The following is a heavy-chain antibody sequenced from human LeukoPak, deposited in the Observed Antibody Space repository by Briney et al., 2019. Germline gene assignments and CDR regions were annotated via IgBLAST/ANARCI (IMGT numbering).Heavy chain of an antibody. Sequence: GESLKISYKGSGYSFTSYWIGWVRQMPGKGLEWMGIIYPGDSDTRYSPSFQGQVTISADKSISTAYLQWSSLKASDTAMYYCARGDYLSGQHPYAFDIWGQGTMVTVSS. CDR2: IYPGDSDT. CDR3: ARGDYLSGQHPYAFDI. CDR1: GYSFTSYW. V-gene: IGHV5-51*01. D-gene: IGHD2/OR15-2a*01. J-gene: IGHJ3*02.